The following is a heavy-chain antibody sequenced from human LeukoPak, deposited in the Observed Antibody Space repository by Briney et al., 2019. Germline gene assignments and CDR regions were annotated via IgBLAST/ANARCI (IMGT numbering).Heavy chain of an antibody. J-gene: IGHJ3*02. V-gene: IGHV4-59*08. CDR1: GGSLTRYH. Sequence: SETLSLTCTVSGGSLTRYHWGWIRQPPGKGLEWIGYINYSGSTNYSPSLESRVTISLDTSKNQFSLQLSSVTAADTAVYYCARRGVGATTWDAFDIWGQGTLVTVSS. D-gene: IGHD1-26*01. CDR3: ARRGVGATTWDAFDI. CDR2: INYSGST.